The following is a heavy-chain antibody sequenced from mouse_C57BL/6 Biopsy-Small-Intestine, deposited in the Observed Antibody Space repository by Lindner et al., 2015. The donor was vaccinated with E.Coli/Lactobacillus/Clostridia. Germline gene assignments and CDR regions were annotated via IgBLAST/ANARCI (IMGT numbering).Heavy chain of an antibody. CDR2: ILPGSGST. V-gene: IGHV1-9*01. CDR3: ARRFGNSYYFDY. D-gene: IGHD2-1*01. J-gene: IGHJ2*01. Sequence: QLQESGAELVKPRASVKLSCKATGYTFTGYWIDWVKQRPGHGLEWIGEILPGSGSTSYNEKFKGKATFTADTSSNTVYMQLSSLTTEDSAIYYCARRFGNSYYFDYWGQGTTLTVSS. CDR1: GYTFTGYW.